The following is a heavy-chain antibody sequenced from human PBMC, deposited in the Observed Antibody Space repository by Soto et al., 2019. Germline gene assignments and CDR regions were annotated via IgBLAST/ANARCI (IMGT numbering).Heavy chain of an antibody. D-gene: IGHD5-18*01. Sequence: ASVKVSCKASGGTFSSYAISWVRQAPGQGLEWMGGIIPIFGTANYAQKFQGRVTITADESTSTAYMELSSLRSEDTAVYYCAGGYSYGYPRGPFDYWGQGTLVTVSS. V-gene: IGHV1-69*13. CDR3: AGGYSYGYPRGPFDY. J-gene: IGHJ4*02. CDR2: IIPIFGTA. CDR1: GGTFSSYA.